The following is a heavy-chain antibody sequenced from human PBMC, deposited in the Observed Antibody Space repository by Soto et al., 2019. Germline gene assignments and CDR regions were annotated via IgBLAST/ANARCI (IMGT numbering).Heavy chain of an antibody. CDR2: IGTAGDT. V-gene: IGHV3-13*01. Sequence: GGSLRLSCAASGFTFSSYDMHWVRQATGKGLEWVSAIGTAGDTYYPGSVKGRFTISRENAKNSLYLQMNSLRAEDTAVYYCARVGRGESFDYWGQGTLVTVSS. D-gene: IGHD3-10*01. J-gene: IGHJ4*02. CDR3: ARVGRGESFDY. CDR1: GFTFSSYD.